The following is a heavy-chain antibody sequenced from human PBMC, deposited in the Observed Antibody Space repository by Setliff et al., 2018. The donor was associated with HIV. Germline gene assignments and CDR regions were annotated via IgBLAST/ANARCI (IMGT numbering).Heavy chain of an antibody. Sequence: PSETLSLTCTVSGGSISTYYWSWIRQPPGKGLEWIGSIYFTGSTNYSPSLKSRVTISIDTSKQFSLNVRSLTAADTAVYYCARSNSGSGTGSGYYFHMGVWGKGTTVTVS. CDR3: ARSNSGSGTGSGYYFHMGV. V-gene: IGHV4-59*08. CDR2: IYFTGST. J-gene: IGHJ6*03. D-gene: IGHD6-19*01. CDR1: GGSISTYY.